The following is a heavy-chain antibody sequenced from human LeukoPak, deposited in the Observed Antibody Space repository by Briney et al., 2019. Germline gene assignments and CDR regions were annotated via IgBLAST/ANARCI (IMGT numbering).Heavy chain of an antibody. CDR3: AKGYYGGSATHFDS. Sequence: PGGSLRLSCAASGFTFSNYAMSWVRQAPGKGLERVSVMSGSGGSGTYYADSVEGRFTISRDNSKNTLFLEMNSLRAEDTALYYCAKGYYGGSATHFDSWGQGIVVTVSS. CDR2: MSGSGGSGT. D-gene: IGHD4-23*01. V-gene: IGHV3-23*01. J-gene: IGHJ4*02. CDR1: GFTFSNYA.